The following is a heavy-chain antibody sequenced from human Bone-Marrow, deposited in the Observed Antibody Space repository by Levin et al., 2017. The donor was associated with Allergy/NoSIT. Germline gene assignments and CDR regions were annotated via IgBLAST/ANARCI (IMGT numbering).Heavy chain of an antibody. CDR3: ARGVDFWSGWYYYMDV. D-gene: IGHD3-3*01. V-gene: IGHV1-69*06. J-gene: IGHJ6*03. CDR1: GVTFSTYA. CDR2: IIPIFGTA. Sequence: SVKVSCKASGVTFSTYAITWVRQAPGQGLEWMGGIIPIFGTAKYAQKFQGRVTITADTSTSTAYMELSSLRSEDTAVYYCARGVDFWSGWYYYMDVWGNGTTVTVSS.